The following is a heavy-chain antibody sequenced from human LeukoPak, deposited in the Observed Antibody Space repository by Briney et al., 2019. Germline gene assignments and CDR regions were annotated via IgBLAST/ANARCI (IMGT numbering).Heavy chain of an antibody. V-gene: IGHV3-7*01. Sequence: GSLRLSCAASGFTFSSYWMSWVRQAPGKGLEWVANIKQDGSEKYYVDSVKGRFTISRDNAKNSLYLQMNSLRAEDTAVYYCARGASSSWIYYFDYWGQGTLVTVSS. D-gene: IGHD6-13*01. CDR2: IKQDGSEK. CDR3: ARGASSSWIYYFDY. CDR1: GFTFSSYW. J-gene: IGHJ4*02.